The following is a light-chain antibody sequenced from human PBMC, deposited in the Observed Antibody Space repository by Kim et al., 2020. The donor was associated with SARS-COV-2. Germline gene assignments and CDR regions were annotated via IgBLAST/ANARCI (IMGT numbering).Light chain of an antibody. CDR3: QQYHSYPPT. V-gene: IGKV1-16*01. CDR2: DAS. Sequence: ASAGDRVPITCRASQGIGNYVAWFQHKPGKAPPSLIYDASSFQSVVPSRFSGSGSGTDFTLTISGLQPEDFATYYCQQYHSYPPTFGQGTKVDIK. CDR1: QGIGNY. J-gene: IGKJ1*01.